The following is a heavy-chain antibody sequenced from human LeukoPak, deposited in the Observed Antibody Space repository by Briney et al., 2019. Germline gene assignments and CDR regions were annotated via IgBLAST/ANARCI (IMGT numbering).Heavy chain of an antibody. J-gene: IGHJ4*02. D-gene: IGHD4-23*01. CDR1: GFTFSNNA. V-gene: IGHV3-23*01. CDR2: LTGDRGST. Sequence: PGGSLRLSCAASGFTFSNNAMSWVRQAPGKGLEWVSVLTGDRGSTYYADFVKGRFTISRDNSKNTLYLQMNSLRAEDTAVYFCAKDPEVLRWSFDYWGQGTLVTVSS. CDR3: AKDPEVLRWSFDY.